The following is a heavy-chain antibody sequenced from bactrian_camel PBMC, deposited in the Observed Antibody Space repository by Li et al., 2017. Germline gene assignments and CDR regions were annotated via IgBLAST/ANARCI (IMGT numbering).Heavy chain of an antibody. CDR3: AAGGRWCGSLWHRRDEYYY. V-gene: IGHV3S26*01. CDR2: IDSEGRT. Sequence: QVQLVESGGDSVQAGGSLRLSCAASRSTYNSGYCIGWFRQAPGKLREGVAAIDSEGRTSYADSVKGRFTISQDNAKNTLLLQIDSLKSEDTGVYYCAAGGRWCGSLWHRRDEYYYWGQGTQVTVS. CDR1: RSTYNSGYC. D-gene: IGHD6*01. J-gene: IGHJ4*01.